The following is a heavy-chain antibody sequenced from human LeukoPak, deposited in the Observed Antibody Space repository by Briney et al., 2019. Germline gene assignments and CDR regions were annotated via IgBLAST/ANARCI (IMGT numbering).Heavy chain of an antibody. D-gene: IGHD4-17*01. J-gene: IGHJ3*02. V-gene: IGHV3-23*01. CDR3: AKDQRGDYRFDAFDI. CDR1: GFTFSSYA. Sequence: PGGSLRLSCSASGFTFSSYAMRWVRQAPGKGLEWVSAISGSGGSTYYADSVKGRFTISSDNSKNTLYLQMNSLRAEDTAVYYCAKDQRGDYRFDAFDIWGQGTMVTVSS. CDR2: ISGSGGST.